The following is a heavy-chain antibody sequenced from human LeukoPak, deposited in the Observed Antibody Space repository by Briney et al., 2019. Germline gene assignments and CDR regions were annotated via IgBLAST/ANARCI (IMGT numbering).Heavy chain of an antibody. CDR3: ARRSSGGSGWYGFDY. CDR1: GESFSGYY. V-gene: IGHV4-34*01. D-gene: IGHD6-19*01. CDR2: INHSGSS. J-gene: IGHJ4*02. Sequence: SETLSPTCAVYGESFSGYYWSWIRQPPGKGLEWIGEINHSGSSNYNPSLKSRVTISVDTSKNQFSLKLSSVTAADTAVYYCARRSSGGSGWYGFDYWGQGTLVTVSS.